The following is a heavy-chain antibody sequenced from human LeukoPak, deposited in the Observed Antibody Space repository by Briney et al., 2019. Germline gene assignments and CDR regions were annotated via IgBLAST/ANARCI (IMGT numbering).Heavy chain of an antibody. CDR2: ASSDLNVK. CDR1: GFTFRNYV. J-gene: IGHJ4*02. Sequence: RTGGSLRLSCAASGFTFRNYVIHWARQAPGKGLEWVAVASSDLNVKLYADSVKGRFTISRDNSRSTLYLQMNSLRPEDTAIYYCAREGYYGSGSPPSLYFDYWGQGTLVTASS. CDR3: AREGYYGSGSPPSLYFDY. V-gene: IGHV3-30-3*01. D-gene: IGHD3-10*01.